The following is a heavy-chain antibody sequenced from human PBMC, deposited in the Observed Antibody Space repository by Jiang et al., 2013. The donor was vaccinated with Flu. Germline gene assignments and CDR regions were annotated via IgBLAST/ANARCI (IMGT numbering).Heavy chain of an antibody. J-gene: IGHJ6*02. D-gene: IGHD6-13*01. CDR2: ISYDGSNK. Sequence: VQLLESGGGVVRPGRSLRLSCAASGFTFSSYAMHWVRQAPGKGLEWVAVISYDGSNKYYADSVKGRFTISRDNSKNTLYLQMNSLRAEDTAVYYCAQIAAAGHYYYYGMDVWGQGTTVTVSS. CDR1: GFTFSSYA. V-gene: IGHV3-30-3*01. CDR3: AQIAAAGHYYYYGMDV.